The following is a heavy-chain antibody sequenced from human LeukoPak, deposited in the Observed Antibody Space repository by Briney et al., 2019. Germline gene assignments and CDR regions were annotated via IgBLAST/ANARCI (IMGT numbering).Heavy chain of an antibody. J-gene: IGHJ4*02. CDR2: INPNSGGT. Sequence: ASVKVSCKASGYTFTGYYMHWVRHAPGQGLEWMGWINPNSGGTNYAQKFQGRVTMTRDTSISTAYMELSRLRSDDTAVYYCARDGIAAAVTYYFDYWGQGTLVTVSS. CDR1: GYTFTGYY. V-gene: IGHV1-2*02. CDR3: ARDGIAAAVTYYFDY. D-gene: IGHD6-13*01.